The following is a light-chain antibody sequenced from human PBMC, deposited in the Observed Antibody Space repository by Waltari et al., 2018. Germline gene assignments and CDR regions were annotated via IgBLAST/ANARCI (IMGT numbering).Light chain of an antibody. J-gene: IGLJ1*01. CDR1: LHNIGAIF. V-gene: IGLV1-47*01. Sequence: QSVLTQPPSASGTPRQSVTVPCSGSLHNIGAIFVYWYQQVPGTAPKILIYMNDQRPSGVPNRFSASKSGSSASLAISWLRSEDEADYFCAAWDDSLGGHFVFGTGTKVIV. CDR2: MND. CDR3: AAWDDSLGGHFV.